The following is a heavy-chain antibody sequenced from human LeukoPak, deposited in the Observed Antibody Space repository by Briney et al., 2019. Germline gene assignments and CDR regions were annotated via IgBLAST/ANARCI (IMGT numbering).Heavy chain of an antibody. CDR2: ISPDNGNA. J-gene: IGHJ4*02. V-gene: IGHV1-3*03. CDR3: TLYNY. D-gene: IGHD2-2*02. Sequence: ASVKVSCKTSGYSFTSQDMHWVRQAPGQRLEWVGCISPDNGNAQYSEDFQGRVTITRDTSASTAYMELSSLRSEDMAVYYCTLYNYWGQGTLVTVSS. CDR1: GYSFTSQD.